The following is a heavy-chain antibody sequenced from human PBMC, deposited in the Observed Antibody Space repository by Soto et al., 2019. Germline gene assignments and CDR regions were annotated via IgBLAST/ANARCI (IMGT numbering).Heavy chain of an antibody. CDR1: GFTFSSYG. V-gene: IGHV3-30*03. CDR2: ISYDGSNK. J-gene: IGHJ5*02. CDR3: AATNAEDELSIDP. D-gene: IGHD1-1*01. Sequence: HPGGSLRLSCAASGFTFSSYGMHWVRQAPGKGLEWVAVISYDGSNKYYADSVKGRFTISRDNSKNTLYLQMNSLRAEDTAVYYCAATNAEDELSIDPXGQGTLVTVSS.